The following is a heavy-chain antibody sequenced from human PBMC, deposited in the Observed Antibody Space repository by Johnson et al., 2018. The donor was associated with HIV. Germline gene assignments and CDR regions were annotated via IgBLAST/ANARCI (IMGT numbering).Heavy chain of an antibody. CDR2: IWFDGSSK. Sequence: QVQLLESGGGLVQPGGSLRLSCAASGFPFSNYGMHWVRQAPGKGLEWVSVIWFDGSSKYYADSVKGRFTISRDNSKNTLYLQMDSLRAEDTAVYYCARPLGVGAFDIWGQGTMVTVSS. V-gene: IGHV3-33*01. D-gene: IGHD3-10*01. CDR1: GFPFSNYG. J-gene: IGHJ3*02. CDR3: ARPLGVGAFDI.